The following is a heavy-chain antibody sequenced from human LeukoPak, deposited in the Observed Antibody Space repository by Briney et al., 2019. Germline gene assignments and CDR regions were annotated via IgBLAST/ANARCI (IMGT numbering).Heavy chain of an antibody. CDR1: GGTFSSYA. J-gene: IGHJ4*02. D-gene: IGHD3-10*01. CDR2: IIPIFGTA. CDR3: ARYMVRGVTIGFDY. Sequence: SVKVSCTASGGTFSSYAISWVRQAPGQGLEWMGGIIPIFGTANYAQKFQGRVTITADESTSTAYMELSSLRSEDTAVYYCARYMVRGVTIGFDYWGQGTLVTVSS. V-gene: IGHV1-69*13.